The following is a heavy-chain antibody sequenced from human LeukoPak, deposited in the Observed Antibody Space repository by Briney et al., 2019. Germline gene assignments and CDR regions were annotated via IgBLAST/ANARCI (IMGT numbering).Heavy chain of an antibody. CDR1: GGSISSYY. CDR2: VYYGGST. V-gene: IGHV4-39*01. Sequence: PSETLSLTCTVSGGSISSYYWGWIRQPPGKGLEWIGSVYYGGSTYYNPSLKSRVTMSVDTSKNQFSLKLNSVTAADTAVYYCARLGYPVDYWGQGTLVTVSS. CDR3: ARLGYPVDY. D-gene: IGHD6-25*01. J-gene: IGHJ4*02.